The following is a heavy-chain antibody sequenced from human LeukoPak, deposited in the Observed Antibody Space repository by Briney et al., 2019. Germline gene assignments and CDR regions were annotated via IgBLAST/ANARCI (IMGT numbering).Heavy chain of an antibody. J-gene: IGHJ4*02. CDR3: ARDISAYERSLNS. CDR2: ISTYNGNT. V-gene: IGHV1-18*01. CDR1: GYTFTRYG. Sequence: ASVKVSCKASGYTFTRYGISWVRQAPGQGLEWMGWISTYNGNTDYAQKVQGRATMTTDTSTSTAYMELRSLRSDDTAVYYCARDISAYERSLNSWGQGTLLTVSS. D-gene: IGHD5-12*01.